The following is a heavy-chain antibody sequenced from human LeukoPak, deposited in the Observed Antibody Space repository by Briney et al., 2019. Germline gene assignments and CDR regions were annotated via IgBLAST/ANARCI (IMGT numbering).Heavy chain of an antibody. D-gene: IGHD5-24*01. CDR1: GLTVSSTY. Sequence: PGGSLRLSCAASGLTVSSTYMSWVRQAPGKGLEWVSVFYSGGATYYADSVRGRFTISRDNSKNSLYLQMHSLRAGDTAVYYCAACGDGYNYFDYWGQGILVTVSS. V-gene: IGHV3-66*01. J-gene: IGHJ4*02. CDR2: FYSGGAT. CDR3: AACGDGYNYFDY.